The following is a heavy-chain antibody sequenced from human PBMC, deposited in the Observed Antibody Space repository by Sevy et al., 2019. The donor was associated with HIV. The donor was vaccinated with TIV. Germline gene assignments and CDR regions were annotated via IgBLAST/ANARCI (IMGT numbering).Heavy chain of an antibody. CDR1: GGSISSSSYY. Sequence: SETLSLTCTVSGGSISSSSYYWGWIRQPPGKGLEWIGSIYYSGSTYYNPSLKSRVTISVDTSKNQFSLKLSSVTAADTAVYYCAMIPAAMLIRDYWGQGTLVTV. V-gene: IGHV4-39*01. CDR2: IYYSGST. J-gene: IGHJ4*02. CDR3: AMIPAAMLIRDY. D-gene: IGHD2-2*01.